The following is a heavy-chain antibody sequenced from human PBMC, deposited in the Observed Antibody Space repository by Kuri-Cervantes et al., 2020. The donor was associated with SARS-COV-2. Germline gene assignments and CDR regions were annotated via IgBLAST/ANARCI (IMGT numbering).Heavy chain of an antibody. V-gene: IGHV4-34*01. Sequence: GSLRLSCAVYGGSFSDYYWTWIRQPPGKGLEWIGEINHSGSTNYNPFLKSRVTISVDTSKNQFSLELSSVTAADTAVYYCARAVARGVPAALGLGLYYYYGMDVWGQGTTVTVSS. J-gene: IGHJ6*02. D-gene: IGHD2-2*01. CDR1: GGSFSDYY. CDR2: INHSGST. CDR3: ARAVARGVPAALGLGLYYYYGMDV.